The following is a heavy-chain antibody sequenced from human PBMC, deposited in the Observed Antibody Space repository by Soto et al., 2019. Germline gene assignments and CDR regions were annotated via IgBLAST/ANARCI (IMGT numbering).Heavy chain of an antibody. CDR3: AREGTGYSNYVDY. Sequence: SETLSLTCTVSGGSISSGGYYWSWILHHPGKGLEWIGYIYYSGSTYYNPSLKSRVTISVDTSKNQFSLKLSSVTAADTAVYYCAREGTGYSNYVDYWGQGTLVTVSS. V-gene: IGHV4-31*03. CDR2: IYYSGST. J-gene: IGHJ4*02. CDR1: GGSISSGGYY. D-gene: IGHD4-4*01.